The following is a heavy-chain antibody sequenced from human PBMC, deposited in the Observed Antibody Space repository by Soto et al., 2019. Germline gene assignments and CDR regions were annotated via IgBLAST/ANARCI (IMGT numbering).Heavy chain of an antibody. V-gene: IGHV6-1*01. CDR1: GDSVSSNSAA. CDR2: TYYRSKWYN. Sequence: SQTLSLTRAISGDSVSSNSAAWNWIRQSPSRGLEWLGRTYYRSKWYNDYAVSVKSRITINPDTSKNQFSLQLNSVTPEDTAVYYCARTPYSSSSGGNWFDPWGQGTLVTVSS. J-gene: IGHJ5*02. CDR3: ARTPYSSSSGGNWFDP. D-gene: IGHD6-6*01.